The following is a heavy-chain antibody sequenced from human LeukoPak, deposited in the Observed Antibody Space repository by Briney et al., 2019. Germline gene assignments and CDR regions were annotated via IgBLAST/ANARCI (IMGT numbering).Heavy chain of an antibody. D-gene: IGHD6-19*01. V-gene: IGHV3-7*01. CDR2: IKQDGSEK. CDR3: ARGGSGWYVNYYGMDV. J-gene: IGHJ6*02. CDR1: GFTFSSYW. Sequence: GGSLRLSCAASGFTFSSYWMSWVRQAPGKGLEWVANIKQDGSEKYYVDSVKGRFTISRDNAKNSLYLQMNSLRAEDTAVYYCARGGSGWYVNYYGMDVWGQGTTVTVSS.